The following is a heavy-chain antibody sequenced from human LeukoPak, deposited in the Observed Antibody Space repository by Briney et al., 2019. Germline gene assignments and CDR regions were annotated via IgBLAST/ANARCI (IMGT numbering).Heavy chain of an antibody. CDR2: INPNSGGT. V-gene: IGHV1-2*02. D-gene: IGHD3-10*01. CDR1: GYTFTGYY. J-gene: IGHJ6*03. CDR3: ARHYYGSGSSHMDV. Sequence: AASVKVSCKASGYTFTGYYIHWVRQAPGQGLEWMGWINPNSGGTNYAQKFQGRVTMTRNTSISTAYMELSSLRSEDTAVYYCARHYYGSGSSHMDVWGKGTTVTISS.